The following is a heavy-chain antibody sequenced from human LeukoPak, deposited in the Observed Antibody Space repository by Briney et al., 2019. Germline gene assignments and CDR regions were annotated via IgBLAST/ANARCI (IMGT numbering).Heavy chain of an antibody. CDR1: GFTFSSYE. J-gene: IGHJ4*02. CDR2: ISSSGSTI. D-gene: IGHD1-1*01. CDR3: ARQDDDTGYYFDY. Sequence: GGSLRLSCAASGFTFSSYEMNWVRQAPGKGLEWVSYISSSGSTIYYADSVKGRCTISRDNAKNSLYLQMNSLRAEDTAVYYCARQDDDTGYYFDYWGQGTLVTVSS. V-gene: IGHV3-48*03.